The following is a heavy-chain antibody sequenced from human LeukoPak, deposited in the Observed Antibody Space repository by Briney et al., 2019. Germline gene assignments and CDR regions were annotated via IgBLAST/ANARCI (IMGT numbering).Heavy chain of an antibody. D-gene: IGHD6-19*01. J-gene: IGHJ4*02. CDR1: GGTFSSYG. V-gene: IGHV1-18*01. Sequence: GASVKVSCKASGGTFSSYGISWVRQAPGQGLEWMEWISAYNGNTNYAQKLQGRVTMTTDTSTSTAYMELRSLRSDDTAVYYCAREEEDYSSIDYWGQGTLVTVSS. CDR2: ISAYNGNT. CDR3: AREEEDYSSIDY.